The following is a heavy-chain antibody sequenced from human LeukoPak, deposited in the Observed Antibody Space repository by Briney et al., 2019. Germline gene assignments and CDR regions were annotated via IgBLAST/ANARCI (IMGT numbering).Heavy chain of an antibody. Sequence: GSSVNVSCKASGGTFSSYAISWVRQAPGQGLEWMGGIIPIFGTANYAQKFQGRVTITADESTSTAYMELSSLRSEDTAVYYCARDYYDSSGNRNGYYGMDVWGQGTTVTVSS. D-gene: IGHD3-22*01. CDR3: ARDYYDSSGNRNGYYGMDV. V-gene: IGHV1-69*01. J-gene: IGHJ6*02. CDR1: GGTFSSYA. CDR2: IIPIFGTA.